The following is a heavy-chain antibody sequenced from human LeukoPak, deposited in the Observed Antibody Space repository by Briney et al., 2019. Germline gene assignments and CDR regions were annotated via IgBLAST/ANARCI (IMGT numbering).Heavy chain of an antibody. CDR3: TREAA. J-gene: IGHJ5*02. CDR2: KKEDGSDK. V-gene: IGHV3-7*01. Sequence: GGTLRLSCAASGFTISRYWISWVLQAPAKGLQWVANKKEDGSDKYYVDSVRGRFTISRDNAKNSLYLQMNTLRADDTAMYYCTREAAWGRGTLVTVSS. CDR1: GFTISRYW.